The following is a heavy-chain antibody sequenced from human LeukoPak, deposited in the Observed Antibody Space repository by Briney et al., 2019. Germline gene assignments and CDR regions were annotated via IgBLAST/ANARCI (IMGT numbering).Heavy chain of an antibody. J-gene: IGHJ4*02. CDR3: ASYSSSSTDY. D-gene: IGHD6-6*01. CDR1: GGTFSSYA. CDR2: IIPIFGTA. Sequence: SVKVSCKASGGTFSSYAISWVRQAPGQGLEWMGGIIPIFGTANYAEKFQGRVTINADESTSRAYMELSSLRSEDTAVYYCASYSSSSTDYWGQGTLVTVSS. V-gene: IGHV1-69*13.